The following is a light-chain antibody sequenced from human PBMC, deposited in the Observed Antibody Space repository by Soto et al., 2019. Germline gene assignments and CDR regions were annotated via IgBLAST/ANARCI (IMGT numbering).Light chain of an antibody. V-gene: IGKV3-15*01. CDR2: AAS. CDR1: QSVSTN. Sequence: EIVMTQSPATLSVSPGERATLSCRASQSVSTNLAWYQQKPGQAPRLLIYAASVRATGIPARFSGSGSGTEFTLTISSLQSEDFAVYYCKKYAERPPNLSFGGGTKGEIK. CDR3: KKYAERPPNLS. J-gene: IGKJ4*01.